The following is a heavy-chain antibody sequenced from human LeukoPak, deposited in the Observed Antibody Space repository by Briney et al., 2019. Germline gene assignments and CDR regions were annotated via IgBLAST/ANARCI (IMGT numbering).Heavy chain of an antibody. CDR3: TPGLSSNRYSLSDY. CDR1: GFTFSSYC. J-gene: IGHJ4*02. CDR2: ISRDGSTT. V-gene: IGHV3-74*03. Sequence: GGSLRLSCAASGFTFSSYCMRWVRQAPGKGLMWVSRISRDGSTTLYADSVEGRFTISRDNAKNTLYLQMNSLGAEDTAVYYCTPGLSSNRYSLSDYWGQGTLVTVS. D-gene: IGHD5-18*01.